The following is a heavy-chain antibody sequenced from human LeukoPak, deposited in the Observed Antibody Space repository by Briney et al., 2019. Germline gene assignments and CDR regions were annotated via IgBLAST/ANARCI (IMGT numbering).Heavy chain of an antibody. CDR2: ISGSGGST. J-gene: IGHJ6*02. D-gene: IGHD6-13*01. Sequence: GGSLRLSCAASGFTFSSYAMSWVRQAPGKGLEWVSAISGSGGSTYYADSVKGRFTISRDNSKNTLYLQMNSLRAEDTAVYYCARRWTGYSSNFYYYYYGMDVWGQGTTVTVSS. V-gene: IGHV3-23*01. CDR3: ARRWTGYSSNFYYYYYGMDV. CDR1: GFTFSSYA.